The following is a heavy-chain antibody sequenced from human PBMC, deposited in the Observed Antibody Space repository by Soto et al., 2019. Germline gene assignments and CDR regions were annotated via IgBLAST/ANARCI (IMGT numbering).Heavy chain of an antibody. J-gene: IGHJ5*02. CDR1: GFTFSSYW. CDR2: INSDGSST. CDR3: ARVVLASGSFDP. D-gene: IGHD3-10*01. V-gene: IGHV3-74*01. Sequence: EVQVVESGGGLVQPGGSLRLSCAASGFTFSSYWMHWVRQGPGKGLVWVSRINSDGSSTSYADSVKGRFTISRDNAKNTLYLQMNSLRAEDTAVYYCARVVLASGSFDPWGQGTLVTVSS.